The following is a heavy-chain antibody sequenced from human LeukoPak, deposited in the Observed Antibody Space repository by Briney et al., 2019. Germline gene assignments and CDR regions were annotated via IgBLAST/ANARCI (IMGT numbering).Heavy chain of an antibody. CDR3: ARESRSLAVAETITPKEFGY. Sequence: GASVKVSCKASGYTFTGYYMHWVRQAPGQGLEWMGWIKSNSGVTNYAQKFQGRVTMTRDTSIGTAYMELSRLTSDDTAVYYCARESRSLAVAETITPKEFGYWGQGTLVTVSS. CDR1: GYTFTGYY. D-gene: IGHD6-19*01. V-gene: IGHV1-2*02. CDR2: IKSNSGVT. J-gene: IGHJ4*02.